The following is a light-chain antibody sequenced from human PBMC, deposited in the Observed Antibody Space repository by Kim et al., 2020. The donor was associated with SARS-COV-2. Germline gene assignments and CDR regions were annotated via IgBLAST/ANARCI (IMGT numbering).Light chain of an antibody. CDR3: QKYNSAHFT. CDR1: QGISNY. V-gene: IGKV1-27*01. CDR2: PAS. Sequence: ASVGDRVPITCRASQGISNYLAWYQQKPGKVPKLLIYPASTLQSGVPSRFSGSGSGTDFTLTISSLQPEDVATYYCQKYNSAHFTFGPGTKVDIK. J-gene: IGKJ3*01.